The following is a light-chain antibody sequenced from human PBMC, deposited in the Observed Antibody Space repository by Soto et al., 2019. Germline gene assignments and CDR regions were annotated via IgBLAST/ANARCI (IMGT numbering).Light chain of an antibody. V-gene: IGLV2-14*03. CDR3: NSYASSSTLP. CDR1: SSDVGGYNF. CDR2: DVS. Sequence: QSALTQPASVSGSPGQSITISCTGTSSDVGGYNFVSWYQQHPGKAPKLIIYDVSNRPSGVSDRFSGSKSGNTASLTISGLLAEDEADYYCNSYASSSTLPFGGGTMLTVL. J-gene: IGLJ2*01.